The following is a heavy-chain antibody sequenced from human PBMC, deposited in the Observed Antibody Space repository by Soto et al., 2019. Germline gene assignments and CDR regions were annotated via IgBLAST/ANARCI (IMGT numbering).Heavy chain of an antibody. CDR1: GFTFSSYD. D-gene: IGHD1-26*01. J-gene: IGHJ6*02. V-gene: IGHV3-13*01. CDR3: ARGVGASDYYYYYGMDV. Sequence: EVQLVESGGGLVQPGGSLRLSCAASGFTFSSYDMHWVRQATGKGLEWVSAIGTAGDTYYPGSVKGRFTISRENAKNSLYLQMNSLRAGDTAVYYCARGVGASDYYYYYGMDVWGQGTTVTVSS. CDR2: IGTAGDT.